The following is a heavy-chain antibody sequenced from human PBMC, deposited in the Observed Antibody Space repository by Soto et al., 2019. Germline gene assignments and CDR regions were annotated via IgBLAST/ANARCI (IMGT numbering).Heavy chain of an antibody. Sequence: SETLSLTCTVSGGSISSSSYYWGWIRQPPGKGLEWIGSIYYSGSTYYNPSLKSRVTISVDTSKNQFSLKLSSVTAADTAVYYCARLDYDILTGPGGYWGQGTLVTVSS. D-gene: IGHD3-9*01. J-gene: IGHJ4*02. CDR3: ARLDYDILTGPGGY. V-gene: IGHV4-39*01. CDR1: GGSISSSSYY. CDR2: IYYSGST.